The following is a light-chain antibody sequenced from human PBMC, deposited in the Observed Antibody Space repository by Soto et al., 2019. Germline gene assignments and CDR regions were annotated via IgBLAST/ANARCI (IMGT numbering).Light chain of an antibody. V-gene: IGLV4-69*02. J-gene: IGLJ3*02. CDR3: QTWATDTLRV. Sequence: QPVLTQSPSASASLGASVNLTCTLSSAHRTYAIAWHQQRPEKGLRYLKKVRSDGRQTKGDGIPDRFSGSSSGAERYLTISSLQSEDEADYYCQTWATDTLRVFGGGTKLTVL. CDR1: SAHRTYA. CDR2: VRSDGRQ.